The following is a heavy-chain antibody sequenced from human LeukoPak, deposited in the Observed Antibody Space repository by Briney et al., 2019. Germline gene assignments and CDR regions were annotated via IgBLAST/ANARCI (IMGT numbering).Heavy chain of an antibody. CDR3: ARDYGSGSSNWFDP. D-gene: IGHD3-10*01. Sequence: SQTLSLTRTVSGGSISSYYWSWIRHPPGKGLEWIGYIYYSGSTNYNTSLKSRVTISVDTSKNQFSLKLSSVTAADTAVYYCARDYGSGSSNWFDPWGQGTLVTVSS. CDR2: IYYSGST. J-gene: IGHJ5*02. V-gene: IGHV4-59*01. CDR1: GGSISSYY.